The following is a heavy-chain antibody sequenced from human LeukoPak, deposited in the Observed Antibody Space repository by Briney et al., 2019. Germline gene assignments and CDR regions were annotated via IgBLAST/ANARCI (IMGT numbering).Heavy chain of an antibody. J-gene: IGHJ6*03. CDR1: GGSTSSGSYY. CDR2: IYTSGST. D-gene: IGHD6-13*01. Sequence: SETLSLTCTVSGGSTSSGSYYWSWIRQPAGKGLEWIGRIYTSGSTNYNPSLKSRVTISVDTSKNQFSLKLSSVTAADTAVYYCARDHSSSWYGYYYMDVWGKGTTVTISS. V-gene: IGHV4-61*02. CDR3: ARDHSSSWYGYYYMDV.